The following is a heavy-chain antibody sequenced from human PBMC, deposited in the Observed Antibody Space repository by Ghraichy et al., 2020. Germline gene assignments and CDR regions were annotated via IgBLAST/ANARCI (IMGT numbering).Heavy chain of an antibody. D-gene: IGHD3-16*01. J-gene: IGHJ6*03. CDR3: ARDTRRSWGDYYMDV. CDR1: GFTVSSNY. CDR2: IYSGGST. Sequence: GGSLRLSCAAFGFTVSSNYMSWVRQAPGKGLEWVSVIYSGGSTYYADSVKGRFTISRDNSKNTLYLQMNSLRAEDTAVYYCARDTRRSWGDYYMDVWGKGTTVTVSS. V-gene: IGHV3-53*01.